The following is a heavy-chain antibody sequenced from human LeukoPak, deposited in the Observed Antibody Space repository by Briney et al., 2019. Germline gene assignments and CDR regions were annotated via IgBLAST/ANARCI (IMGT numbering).Heavy chain of an antibody. J-gene: IGHJ4*02. Sequence: SVKVSCKASGGTFSSYAISWVRQAPGQGLEWMGRIIPILGIANYAQKFQGRVTITADKSTSTAYMELSSLRAEDTAVYYCAKLSDIVATPGSLFDYWGQGTLVTVSS. CDR2: IIPILGIA. CDR1: GGTFSSYA. CDR3: AKLSDIVATPGSLFDY. V-gene: IGHV1-69*04. D-gene: IGHD5-12*01.